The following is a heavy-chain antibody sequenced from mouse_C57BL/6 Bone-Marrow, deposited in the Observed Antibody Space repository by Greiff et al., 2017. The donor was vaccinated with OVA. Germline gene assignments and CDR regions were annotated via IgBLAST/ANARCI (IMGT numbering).Heavy chain of an antibody. V-gene: IGHV5-4*01. CDR1: GFTFSSYA. D-gene: IGHD2-5*01. Sequence: DVMLVESGGGLVKPGGSLKLSCAASGFTFSSYAMSWVRQTPEKRLEWVATISDGGSYTYYPDNVKGRFTISRDNAKNNLYLQMSHLKSEDTAMYYCARDPAYYSNYGFAYWGQGTLVTVSA. CDR3: ARDPAYYSNYGFAY. J-gene: IGHJ3*01. CDR2: ISDGGSYT.